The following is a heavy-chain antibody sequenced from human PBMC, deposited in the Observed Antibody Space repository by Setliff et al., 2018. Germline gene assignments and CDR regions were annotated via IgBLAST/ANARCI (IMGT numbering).Heavy chain of an antibody. CDR2: IYHKGRT. CDR3: ASPRRDDLDSPFDAFDI. J-gene: IGHJ3*02. D-gene: IGHD3-3*01. CDR1: GISISSGHY. Sequence: SETLSLTCGVSGISISSGHYWGWIRQPPGKGLEWITTIYHKGRTYYNPSLDSRVTISLDTSKNHFSLRLSSVTAADTAVYYCASPRRDDLDSPFDAFDIWGQGTKVTVSS. V-gene: IGHV4-38-2*01.